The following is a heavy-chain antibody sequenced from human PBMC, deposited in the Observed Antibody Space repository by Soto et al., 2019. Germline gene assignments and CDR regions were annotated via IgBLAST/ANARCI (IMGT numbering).Heavy chain of an antibody. CDR2: INHSGST. J-gene: IGHJ6*02. D-gene: IGHD6-19*01. Sequence: SEILSLTCAVYGGSFSGYYWSWIRQPPGKGLEWIGEINHSGSTNYNPSLKSRVTISVDTSKNQFSLKLSSVTAADTAVYYCARIAVAGTRSFRYYYGMDVWGQGTTVTVSS. V-gene: IGHV4-34*01. CDR3: ARIAVAGTRSFRYYYGMDV. CDR1: GGSFSGYY.